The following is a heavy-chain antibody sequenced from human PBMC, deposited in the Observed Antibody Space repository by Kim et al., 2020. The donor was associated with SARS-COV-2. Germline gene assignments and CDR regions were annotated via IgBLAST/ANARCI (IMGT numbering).Heavy chain of an antibody. V-gene: IGHV3-53*01. Sequence: GGSLRLSCATSGFTVSSNDMSWVRQAPGKGLEWVSGIYSGGGTNYEDAVKGRFTISRDNSKNTLYLQMNSRRAEDKAVDYCARARGGRYSYVTWGYYYMDVCGTGTTVSVSS. CDR2: IYSGGGT. J-gene: IGHJ6*03. CDR1: GFTVSSND. CDR3: ARARGGRYSYVTWGYYYMDV. D-gene: IGHD5-18*01.